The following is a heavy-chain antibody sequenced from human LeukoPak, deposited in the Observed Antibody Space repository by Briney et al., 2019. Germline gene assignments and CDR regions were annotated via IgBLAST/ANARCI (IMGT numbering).Heavy chain of an antibody. D-gene: IGHD3-22*01. CDR1: GYTSTSYN. J-gene: IGHJ5*02. V-gene: IGHV1-8*01. CDR3: ARTAFPGYYYETSGYLRGHKWFDP. Sequence: ASVKVSCKASGYTSTSYNINWVRQATGQGLEWMGWMNANSGNTGYAQKFQGRVTMTRDTSISTAYMELSSLRSEDTAVYFCARTAFPGYYYETSGYLRGHKWFDPWGQGTLVIVSS. CDR2: MNANSGNT.